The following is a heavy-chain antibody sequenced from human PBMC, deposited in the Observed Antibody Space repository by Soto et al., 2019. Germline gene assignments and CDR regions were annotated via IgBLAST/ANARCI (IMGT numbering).Heavy chain of an antibody. J-gene: IGHJ4*02. Sequence: GGSLRLSCAASGFTFSRYSMNWVRQAPGKGLEWVSSISSSSSYIYYADSVKGRFTISRDNAKNSLYLQMKSLRAEDTAVYYCARDGPYCSGGSCYPYYFDYWGQGTLVTVSS. D-gene: IGHD2-15*01. CDR3: ARDGPYCSGGSCYPYYFDY. CDR1: GFTFSRYS. CDR2: ISSSSSYI. V-gene: IGHV3-21*01.